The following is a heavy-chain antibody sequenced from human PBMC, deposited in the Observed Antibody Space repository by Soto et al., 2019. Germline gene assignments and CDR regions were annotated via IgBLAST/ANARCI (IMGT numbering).Heavy chain of an antibody. J-gene: IGHJ4*02. CDR3: TTDTRRISVFGVPWDS. CDR1: GFTLSNAW. V-gene: IGHV3-15*01. CDR2: IKSRSDGGTP. Sequence: EVQLEESGGGPVEPGGSLRLSCAASGFTLSNAWMNWVRHTPGRGLEWVGRIKSRSDGGTPDYGAPVKGRFTISRDDSLNTVYLQMNSLTAEDTGVYYCTTDTRRISVFGVPWDSWGQGTLATVSS. D-gene: IGHD3-3*01.